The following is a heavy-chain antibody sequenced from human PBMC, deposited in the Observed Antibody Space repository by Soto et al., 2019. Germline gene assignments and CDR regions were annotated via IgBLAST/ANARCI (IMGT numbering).Heavy chain of an antibody. CDR3: ARGVLEWLLRDSYYYYMDV. CDR1: GDSISSSY. CDR2: NDDTGST. J-gene: IGHJ6*03. D-gene: IGHD3-3*01. V-gene: IGHV4-59*01. Sequence: QVQLQESGPGLVKPSETLSLTCTVSGDSISSSYWNWIRQAPGKGLEWIGYNDDTGSTNYNPSLKSRVTLSVDPSNNQYSLKLSSVTAADTAVYYCARGVLEWLLRDSYYYYMDVWGKGTTVTVSS.